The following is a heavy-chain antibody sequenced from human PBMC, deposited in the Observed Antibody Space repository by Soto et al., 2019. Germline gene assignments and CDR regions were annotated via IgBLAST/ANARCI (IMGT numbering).Heavy chain of an antibody. D-gene: IGHD3-22*01. CDR2: ISSSSSYI. CDR3: AMIVVVTGAFDI. CDR1: GFTFSSYS. V-gene: IGHV3-21*01. Sequence: NPGGSLRLSCAASGFTFSSYSMNWVRQAPGKGLEWVSSISSSSSYIYYADSVKGRFTISRDNAKNSLYLQMNSLRAEDTAVYYCAMIVVVTGAFDIWGQGTMVTVSS. J-gene: IGHJ3*02.